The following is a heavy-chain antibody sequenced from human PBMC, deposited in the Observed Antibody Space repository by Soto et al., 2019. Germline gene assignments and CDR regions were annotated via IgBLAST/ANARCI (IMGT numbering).Heavy chain of an antibody. CDR3: ARARPPNDIFYD. D-gene: IGHD3-9*01. CDR2: IYSGGTT. Sequence: PGGSLRLSCAASGFTVSTNYMNWVRQAPGKGLEWVSVIYSGGTTYYADSVKGRFTISRDNSKNTLYLQMNSLRAEDTAVYYCARARPPNDIFYDWGQGTLVTVSS. V-gene: IGHV3-53*01. J-gene: IGHJ4*02. CDR1: GFTVSTNY.